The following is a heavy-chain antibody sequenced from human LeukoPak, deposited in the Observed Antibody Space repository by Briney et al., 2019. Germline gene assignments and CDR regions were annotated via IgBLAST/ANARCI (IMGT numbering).Heavy chain of an antibody. D-gene: IGHD3-22*01. CDR1: GYTFTGYY. CDR3: ARPRFRRYYYDSSGYYYGDAFDI. CDR2: INPNSGGT. Sequence: ASVKVSCKASGYTFTGYYMHWVRQAPGQALEWMGWINPNSGGTNYAQKFQGRVTMTRDTSISTAHMELSRLRSDDTAVYYCARPRFRRYYYDSSGYYYGDAFDIWGQGTMVTVSS. J-gene: IGHJ3*02. V-gene: IGHV1-2*02.